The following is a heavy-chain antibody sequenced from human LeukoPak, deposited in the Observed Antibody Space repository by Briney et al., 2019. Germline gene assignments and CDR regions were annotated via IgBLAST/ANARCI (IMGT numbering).Heavy chain of an antibody. CDR3: ARDSEQWLPVDDAFDI. D-gene: IGHD6-19*01. Sequence: GGSLRLPCAASGFSFSTYAMSWIRQAPGKRLEWVSYISSSGSTIYYADSVKGRFTISRGNAKNSLYLQMNSLRAEDTAVYYCARDSEQWLPVDDAFDIWGQGTMVTVSS. CDR2: ISSSGSTI. CDR1: GFSFSTYA. V-gene: IGHV3-11*04. J-gene: IGHJ3*02.